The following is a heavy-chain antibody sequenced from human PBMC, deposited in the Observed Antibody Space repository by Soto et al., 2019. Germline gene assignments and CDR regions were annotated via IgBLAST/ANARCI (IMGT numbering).Heavy chain of an antibody. J-gene: IGHJ6*02. Sequence: GGYLRLSCAASGFTFSRYWMGWVRQAPGKGLEWVANINLQGNVTYSVESVRGRFNIPRDNDERSLHLQMNGLRVDDTAVYYCARERGRYCSPTKCLKNSLGIDVWGRGTTVTV. D-gene: IGHD2-15*01. V-gene: IGHV3-7*01. CDR1: GFTFSRYW. CDR2: INLQGNVT. CDR3: ARERGRYCSPTKCLKNSLGIDV.